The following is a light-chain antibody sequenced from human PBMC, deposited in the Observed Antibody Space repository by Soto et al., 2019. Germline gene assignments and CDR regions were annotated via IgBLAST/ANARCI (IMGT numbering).Light chain of an antibody. CDR3: AAWDDSLNGAV. J-gene: IGLJ7*01. CDR1: SSNIGSNT. CDR2: SNN. V-gene: IGLV1-44*01. Sequence: LTQPPSASGTPGQRVTISCSGSSSNIGSNTVNWYQQLPGTAPKLLIYSNNQRPSGVPDRFSGSKSGTSASLAISGLQSEDEADYYCAAWDDSLNGAVFGGGTQLPSS.